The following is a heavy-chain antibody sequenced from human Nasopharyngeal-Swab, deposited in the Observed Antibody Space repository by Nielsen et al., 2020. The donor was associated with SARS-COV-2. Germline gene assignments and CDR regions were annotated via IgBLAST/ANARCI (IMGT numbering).Heavy chain of an antibody. CDR1: GGSISSSSYY. Sequence: SETLSLTCTVSGGSISSSSYYWGWIRQPPGKGLEWIGSIYYSGSTYYNPPLKSRVTISVDTSKNQFSLKLSSVTAADTAVYYCARQEEGDGPYWFDPWGQGTLVTVSS. CDR3: ARQEEGDGPYWFDP. J-gene: IGHJ5*02. D-gene: IGHD3-16*01. V-gene: IGHV4-39*01. CDR2: IYYSGST.